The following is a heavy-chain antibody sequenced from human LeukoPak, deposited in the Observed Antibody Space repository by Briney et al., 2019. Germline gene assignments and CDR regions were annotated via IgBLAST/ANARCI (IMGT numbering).Heavy chain of an antibody. Sequence: SGGSLRLSCAASGFTFSSYWLSWVRQAPGKGLEWVANIKQDGSEKYYVDSVKGRFTISRDNAKNSLYLQMNSLRAEDTAVYYCARGFYYDSSGYDYWGQGTLVTVSS. J-gene: IGHJ4*02. CDR3: ARGFYYDSSGYDY. D-gene: IGHD3-22*01. CDR2: IKQDGSEK. CDR1: GFTFSSYW. V-gene: IGHV3-7*01.